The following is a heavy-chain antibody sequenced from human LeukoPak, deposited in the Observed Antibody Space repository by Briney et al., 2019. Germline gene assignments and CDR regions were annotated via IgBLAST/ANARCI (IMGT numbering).Heavy chain of an antibody. D-gene: IGHD6-13*01. V-gene: IGHV4-59*08. CDR1: GGSISSYY. CDR2: IYYSGST. CDR3: ARPPGVAAAWFDP. J-gene: IGHJ5*02. Sequence: SETLSLTCTVSGGSISSYYWSWIRQPPGKGLEWIGYIYYSGSTNYNPSLKSRVTISVDTSKNQFSLKLTSVTAADTAVYYCARPPGVAAAWFDPWGQGTLVTVSS.